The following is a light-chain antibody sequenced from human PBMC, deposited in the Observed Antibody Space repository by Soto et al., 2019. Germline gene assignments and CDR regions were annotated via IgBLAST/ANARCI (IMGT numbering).Light chain of an antibody. V-gene: IGKV3-20*01. Sequence: EIVLTHSPGTLSLSPVERATLSCRASQTFSNSFLSWFQQIPGQAPRLLIYGASMRAIGIPGRFSGSGSGTDFTLTISRLEPEDFAVYWCQQYDSSPRTFGQGTKVDNK. CDR1: QTFSNSF. CDR3: QQYDSSPRT. CDR2: GAS. J-gene: IGKJ1*01.